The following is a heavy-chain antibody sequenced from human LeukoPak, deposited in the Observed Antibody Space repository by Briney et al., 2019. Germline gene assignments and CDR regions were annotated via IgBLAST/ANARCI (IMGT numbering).Heavy chain of an antibody. CDR3: ARGSGYKYYFDY. Sequence: PGGSLRLSCAASGFTFSSYGMHWVRQAPGKGLEWVAVIWYDGSNKYYADSVKGRFTISRDNSKNTLYLQMNSLRAEDTAVYYCARGSGYKYYFDYWGQGTLVTVSP. CDR2: IWYDGSNK. V-gene: IGHV3-33*01. D-gene: IGHD3-22*01. J-gene: IGHJ4*02. CDR1: GFTFSSYG.